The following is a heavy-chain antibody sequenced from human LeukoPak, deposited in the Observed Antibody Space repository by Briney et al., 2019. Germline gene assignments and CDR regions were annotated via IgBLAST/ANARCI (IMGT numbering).Heavy chain of an antibody. CDR2: IYYSGST. CDR3: AEATTPFDAFDI. D-gene: IGHD1-14*01. Sequence: SETLSLTCTVSGGSISSYYWSWIRQPPGKGLEWIGYIYYSGSTNYNPSLKSRVTISVDTSKNQFSLKLSSVTAADTAVYYCAEATTPFDAFDIWGQGTMVTVYS. J-gene: IGHJ3*02. CDR1: GGSISSYY. V-gene: IGHV4-59*01.